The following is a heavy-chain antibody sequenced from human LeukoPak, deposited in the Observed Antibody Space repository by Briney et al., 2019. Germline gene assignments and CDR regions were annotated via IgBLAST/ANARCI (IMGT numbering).Heavy chain of an antibody. Sequence: PGGSLRLSCAASGFTFSSYSMNWVRQAPGKGLEWVSAISGSGGSTYYADSVKGRFTISRDNSKNTLYLQMNSLRAEDTAVYYCAILGYCSSTSCPDYWGQGTLVTVSS. CDR3: AILGYCSSTSCPDY. CDR1: GFTFSSYS. D-gene: IGHD2-2*01. J-gene: IGHJ4*02. CDR2: ISGSGGST. V-gene: IGHV3-23*01.